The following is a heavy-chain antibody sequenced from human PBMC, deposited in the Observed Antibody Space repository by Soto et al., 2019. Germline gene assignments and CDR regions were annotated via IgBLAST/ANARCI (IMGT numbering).Heavy chain of an antibody. V-gene: IGHV4-39*01. CDR1: GGSISSSSYY. J-gene: IGHJ5*02. CDR2: IYYSGST. Sequence: SETLSLTCTVSGGSISSSSYYWGWIRQPPGKGLEWIGSIYYSGSTYYNPSLKSRVTISVDTSKNQFSLKLSSVTAADTAVYYCARHTTVTTPGWFDPWGQGTLVTVSS. CDR3: ARHTTVTTPGWFDP. D-gene: IGHD4-17*01.